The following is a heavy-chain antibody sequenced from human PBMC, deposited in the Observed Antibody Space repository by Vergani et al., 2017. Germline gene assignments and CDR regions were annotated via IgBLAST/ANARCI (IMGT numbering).Heavy chain of an antibody. Sequence: QVQLVESGGGVVQPGRSLRLSCAASGFTFSSYAMHWVRQAPGKGLEWVAVISYDGSNKYYADSVKGRFTISRDNSKNTLYLQMNSLRAEDTAVYYCAKAHSAAIALYYYYGMDVWGQGTTVTVSS. J-gene: IGHJ6*02. CDR2: ISYDGSNK. CDR1: GFTFSSYA. D-gene: IGHD2-2*02. CDR3: AKAHSAAIALYYYYGMDV. V-gene: IGHV3-30*04.